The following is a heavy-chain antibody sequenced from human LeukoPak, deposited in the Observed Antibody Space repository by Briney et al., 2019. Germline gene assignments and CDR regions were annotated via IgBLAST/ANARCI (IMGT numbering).Heavy chain of an antibody. D-gene: IGHD3-22*01. CDR2: IYDSGST. J-gene: IGHJ4*02. CDR1: GGFISGYY. Sequence: SETLSLTCTVSGGFISGYYWSWIRQSPGRGLEWLGYIYDSGSTKYNPSLKSRVTISVDASKNQISLKLTSMTAADTAVYYCARGAYYYDSSGYLLDYWGQGTLVTVSS. CDR3: ARGAYYYDSSGYLLDY. V-gene: IGHV4-59*01.